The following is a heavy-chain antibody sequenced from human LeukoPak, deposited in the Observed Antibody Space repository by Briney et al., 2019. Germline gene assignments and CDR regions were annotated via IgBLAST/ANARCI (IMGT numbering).Heavy chain of an antibody. CDR3: GRQGNRIAAASAGY. V-gene: IGHV4-39*01. CDR2: RYFRGST. CDR1: GDSISTSSSY. J-gene: IGHJ4*02. Sequence: SETLSLTCFVSGDSISTSSSYWGWIRQPPGKGLEWIGSRYFRGSTYYNPSLKSRVTISEDTSKNQLSLNLSSVTAADTAVYYCGRQGNRIAAASAGYWGQGVLVTVSS. D-gene: IGHD6-13*01.